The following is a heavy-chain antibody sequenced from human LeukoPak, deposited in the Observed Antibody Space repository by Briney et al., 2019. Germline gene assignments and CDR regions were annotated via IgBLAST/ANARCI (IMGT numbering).Heavy chain of an antibody. J-gene: IGHJ4*02. CDR1: GYTFTGYY. CDR2: INPNSGGT. CDR3: ARDLGITGTHDNHCFDY. D-gene: IGHD1-7*01. Sequence: ASVKVSCKASGYTFTGYYMHWVRQAPGQGLEWMGRINPNSGGTNYAQKFQGRVTMTRDTSISTAYMQLSSLRSEDTAMYYCARDLGITGTHDNHCFDYWGQGTLVTVSS. V-gene: IGHV1-2*06.